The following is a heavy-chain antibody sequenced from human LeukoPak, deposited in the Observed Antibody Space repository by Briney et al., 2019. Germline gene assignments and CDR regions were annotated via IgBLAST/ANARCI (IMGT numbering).Heavy chain of an antibody. CDR3: ARENTYGYSYGMDV. Sequence: GASVKVSCKASGYTFTGYYLYWVRQAPGQGLEWMGWINSNSGGTTYAQKFQGRVTMTRDTSTSTVYMELSSLRSEDTAVYYCARENTYGYSYGMDVWGQGTTVTVSS. V-gene: IGHV1-2*02. CDR2: INSNSGGT. CDR1: GYTFTGYY. D-gene: IGHD5-18*01. J-gene: IGHJ6*02.